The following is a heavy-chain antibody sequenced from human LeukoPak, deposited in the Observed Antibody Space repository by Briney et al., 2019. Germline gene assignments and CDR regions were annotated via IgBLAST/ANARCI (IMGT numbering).Heavy chain of an antibody. D-gene: IGHD3-22*01. CDR3: ARSGLTYYYDSSGYPVS. Sequence: GASVKVSCKAAGGTFSSYAISWVRQAPGQGLEWMGGIIPIFGTANYAQKFQGRVTITADESTSTAYMELSSLRSEDTAVYYCARSGLTYYYDSSGYPVSWGQGTLVTVSS. CDR1: GGTFSSYA. V-gene: IGHV1-69*13. J-gene: IGHJ5*02. CDR2: IIPIFGTA.